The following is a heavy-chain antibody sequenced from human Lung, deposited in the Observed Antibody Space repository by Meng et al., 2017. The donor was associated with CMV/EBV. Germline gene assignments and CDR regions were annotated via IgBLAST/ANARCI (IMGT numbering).Heavy chain of an antibody. CDR2: IYYSGST. V-gene: IGHV4-39*01. CDR3: ARQGSVYYYDSSGQSPDY. D-gene: IGHD3-22*01. Sequence: SETLSLXCTVSGGSISSSSYYWGWIRQPPGKGLEWIGSIYYSGSTYYNPSLKSRVTISVDTSKNQFSLKLSSVTAADTAVYYCARQGSVYYYDSSGQSPDYXGQGTLVTVS. CDR1: GGSISSSSYY. J-gene: IGHJ4*02.